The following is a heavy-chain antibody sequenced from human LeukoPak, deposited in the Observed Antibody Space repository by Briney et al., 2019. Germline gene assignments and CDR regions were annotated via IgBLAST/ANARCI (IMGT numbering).Heavy chain of an antibody. V-gene: IGHV3-23*01. CDR1: GFTFSNFG. J-gene: IGHJ4*02. D-gene: IGHD4-11*01. CDR2: ISGSGGST. CDR3: AKEWGVDYWLSY. Sequence: GGTLRLSCAASGFTFSNFGMSWVRQAPGKGLEWVSVISGSGGSTYYADSVRGRFTISRDNSKNTLYLQMNSLRADDTAVYYCAKEWGVDYWLSYWGQGTLVTVS.